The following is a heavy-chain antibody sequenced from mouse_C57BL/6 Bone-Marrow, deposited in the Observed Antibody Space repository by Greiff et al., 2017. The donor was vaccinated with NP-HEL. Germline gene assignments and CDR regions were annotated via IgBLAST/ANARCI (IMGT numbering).Heavy chain of an antibody. CDR3: ARSNYYGSEGFAY. CDR2: INPNNGGT. J-gene: IGHJ3*01. V-gene: IGHV1-22*01. Sequence: EVQLQQSGPELVKPGASVKMSCKASGYTFTDYNMHWVKQSHGKSLEWIGYINPNNGGTSYNQKFKGKATLTVNKSSGTAYMELRSLTSEDSAVYYCARSNYYGSEGFAYWGQGTLVTVSA. D-gene: IGHD1-1*01. CDR1: GYTFTDYN.